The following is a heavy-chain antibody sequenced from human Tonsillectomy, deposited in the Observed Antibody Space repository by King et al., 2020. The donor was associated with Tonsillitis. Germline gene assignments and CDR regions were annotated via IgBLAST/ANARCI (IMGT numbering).Heavy chain of an antibody. V-gene: IGHV3-30*18. CDR1: GFTFSSYG. Sequence: VQLVESGGGVVQPGRSLRLSCGASGFTFSSYGMHWVRQAPGTGLDGLEGISYDGSNKNYADYGKGRFTISRDNSKNTLYLQVNSLRAEDTSVYFCAKEGEVVPAAIWGYYYYYMDVWGKGTTVTVSS. D-gene: IGHD2-2*02. CDR2: ISYDGSNK. CDR3: AKEGEVVPAAIWGYYYYYMDV. J-gene: IGHJ6*03.